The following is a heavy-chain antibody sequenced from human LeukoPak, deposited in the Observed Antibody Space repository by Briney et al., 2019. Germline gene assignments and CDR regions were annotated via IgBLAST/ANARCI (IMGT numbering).Heavy chain of an antibody. Sequence: GGSLRLSCAASGFTVSSNYMSWVRQAPGKGLEWVSVIYSGGSTYYADSVKGRFTISRDNSKNTLYLQMNSLRAEDTAVYYCARAPIIYDSSGYYPDAFDIWGQGTMVTVSS. CDR2: IYSGGST. V-gene: IGHV3-53*01. CDR1: GFTVSSNY. D-gene: IGHD3-22*01. J-gene: IGHJ3*02. CDR3: ARAPIIYDSSGYYPDAFDI.